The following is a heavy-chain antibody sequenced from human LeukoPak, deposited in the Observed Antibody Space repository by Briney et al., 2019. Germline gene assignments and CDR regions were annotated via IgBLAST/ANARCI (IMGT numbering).Heavy chain of an antibody. CDR2: ISAYNGNT. CDR3: ARGGAVADILRYYYYYMDV. CDR1: GYTFTSYG. V-gene: IGHV1-18*01. D-gene: IGHD6-19*01. J-gene: IGHJ6*03. Sequence: ASVKVSCKASGYTFTSYGISWVRQAPGQGLEWMGWISAYNGNTNYAQKLQGRVTMTTDTSTSTAYMELSSLRSEDTAVYYCARGGAVADILRYYYYYMDVWGKGTTVTVSS.